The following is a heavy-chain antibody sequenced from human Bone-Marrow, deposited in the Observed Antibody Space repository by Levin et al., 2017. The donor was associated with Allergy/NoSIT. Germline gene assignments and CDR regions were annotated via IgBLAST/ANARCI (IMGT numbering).Heavy chain of an antibody. D-gene: IGHD3-10*01. CDR1: GFTFDDYA. Sequence: SCTGSGFTFDDYAMHWVRQAPGKGLEWVSGISWNSGAVDYAGSVQGRFIISRDNAKKSLYLQMNNLRPEDTATYFCAKDIEPHYGSKNYPDYWGQGTLVTVAS. CDR3: AKDIEPHYGSKNYPDY. J-gene: IGHJ4*02. V-gene: IGHV3-9*01. CDR2: ISWNSGAV.